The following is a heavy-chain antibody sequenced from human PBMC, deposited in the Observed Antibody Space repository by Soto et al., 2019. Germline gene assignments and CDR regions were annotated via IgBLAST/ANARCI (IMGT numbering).Heavy chain of an antibody. D-gene: IGHD3-10*01. Sequence: SETLSLTCTVSGGSISSSSYYWGWIRQPPGKGMEWIGYIHYSGGTSYNPSLQSRVAISLDTSKSQFSLKVTSVTATDTAVYYCARQGFGPLHGLVDVWGQGTTVTVSS. CDR1: GGSISSSSYY. CDR2: IHYSGGT. CDR3: ARQGFGPLHGLVDV. J-gene: IGHJ6*02. V-gene: IGHV4-61*05.